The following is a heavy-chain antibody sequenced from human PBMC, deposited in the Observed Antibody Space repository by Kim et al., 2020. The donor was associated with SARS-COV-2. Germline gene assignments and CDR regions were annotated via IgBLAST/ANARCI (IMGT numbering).Heavy chain of an antibody. CDR2: VSNDGNNK. D-gene: IGHD7-27*01. CDR1: GFTFRNYG. V-gene: IGHV3-30*18. Sequence: GGSLRLSCAASGFTFRNYGMHWVRQAPGKGLEWVAVVSNDGNNKFYVDSVRGRFFISRDNSKDTLYLQMNSLRVEDTAVYYCAKDVSNNWGADSWGQGTLVTVST. J-gene: IGHJ4*02. CDR3: AKDVSNNWGADS.